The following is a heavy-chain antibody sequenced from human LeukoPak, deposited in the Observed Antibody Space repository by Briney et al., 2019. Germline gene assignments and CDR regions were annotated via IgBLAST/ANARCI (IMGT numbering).Heavy chain of an antibody. CDR1: GGSISSYY. CDR2: IYTTGST. CDR3: AGSTIRWAYYYYGMDV. V-gene: IGHV4-4*07. J-gene: IGHJ6*02. Sequence: SETLSLTCTVSGGSISSYYWTWIRQPAGKGLEWIGRIYTTGSTNYNPSLNSRVTMSVDTSKNQFSLKLSSVTAADTAVYYCAGSTIRWAYYYYGMDVWGQGTTVTVSS. D-gene: IGHD4-23*01.